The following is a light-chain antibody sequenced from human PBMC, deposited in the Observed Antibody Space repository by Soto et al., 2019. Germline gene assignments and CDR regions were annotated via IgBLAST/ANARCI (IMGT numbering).Light chain of an antibody. CDR2: DGS. J-gene: IGKJ4*01. Sequence: DIQMTQSPSSLSASVGDRVPIACRARPKLYNYLNWNLVKPGKAPPALTLDGSVLETGVPSRFSGSGSGTAFSLTITSLQPEDVGTYYCQHYDNLPLTFGGGTTVEIE. CDR3: QHYDNLPLT. CDR1: PKLYNY. V-gene: IGKV1-33*01.